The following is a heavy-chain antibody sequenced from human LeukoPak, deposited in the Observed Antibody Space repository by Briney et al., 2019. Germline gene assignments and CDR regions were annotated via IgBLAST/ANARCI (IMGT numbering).Heavy chain of an antibody. CDR2: FDPEDGET. V-gene: IGHV1-24*01. J-gene: IGHJ4*02. CDR1: GYTLTELF. Sequence: ASVKVSCKVSGYTLTELFMHWVRQAPGKGLEWMGGFDPEDGETIYAQKFQGRVTMTEDTSTDTAYMELSSLRSEDTAVYYCATASSPRDGYNPDYWGQGTLVTVSS. D-gene: IGHD5-24*01. CDR3: ATASSPRDGYNPDY.